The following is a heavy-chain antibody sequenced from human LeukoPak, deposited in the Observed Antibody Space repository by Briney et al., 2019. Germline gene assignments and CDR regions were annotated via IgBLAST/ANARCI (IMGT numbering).Heavy chain of an antibody. Sequence: SGILSLSCTVSGVSISSYYLSWIRQPPGKGLEWMGYIYYSGSTNYNPSLKTRVTISVDTSNNQFSLKLSSVTAADTAVYYWARVATIPYYFDYWGQGTLVTVSS. CDR2: IYYSGST. V-gene: IGHV4-59*01. CDR1: GVSISSYY. D-gene: IGHD5-12*01. J-gene: IGHJ4*02. CDR3: ARVATIPYYFDY.